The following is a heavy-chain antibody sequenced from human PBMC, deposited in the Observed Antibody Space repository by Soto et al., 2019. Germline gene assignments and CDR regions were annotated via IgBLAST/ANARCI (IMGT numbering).Heavy chain of an antibody. CDR2: ISGSGGST. V-gene: IGHV3-23*01. CDR1: GFTFSTYA. D-gene: IGHD2-2*01. J-gene: IGHJ4*02. CDR3: AKDPSTSSPFDY. Sequence: GGSLRLSCAASGFTFSTYAMSWVRQAPGKGLEWVSTISGSGGSTYYADSVKGRFTISRDKSKNTLYLQMNSLRGEDTAVYYCAKDPSTSSPFDYWGQGILVTVSS.